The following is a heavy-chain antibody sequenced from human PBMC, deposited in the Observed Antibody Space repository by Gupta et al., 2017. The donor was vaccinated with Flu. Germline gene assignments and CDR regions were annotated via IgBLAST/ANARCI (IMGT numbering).Heavy chain of an antibody. CDR3: ARGPLFWVIEFDY. Sequence: QVQLVESGGGVVQPGRSLRLSCAASGFPFSSYGMHWVRQAPGKGLEWVAVIWYDGSNKYYADSVKGRFTISRDNSKNTLYLQMNSLRAEDTAVYYCARGPLFWVIEFDYWGQGTLVTVSS. CDR1: GFPFSSYG. V-gene: IGHV3-33*01. D-gene: IGHD3-3*01. J-gene: IGHJ4*02. CDR2: IWYDGSNK.